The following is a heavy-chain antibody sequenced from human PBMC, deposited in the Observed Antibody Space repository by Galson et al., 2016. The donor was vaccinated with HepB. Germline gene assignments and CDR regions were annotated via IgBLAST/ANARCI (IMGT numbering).Heavy chain of an antibody. CDR3: ARDEDKGWFGAFYPVVDY. CDR1: GVSIGSSGHY. J-gene: IGHJ4*02. Sequence: SETLSLTCTVSGVSIGSSGHYWGWIRQPPGKGLEWIGSVYYTGSTYLNPSLKSRVTMSVDTSKNQCSLKLTSVTAADTAVYYCARDEDKGWFGAFYPVVDYWGQGTLVTVSS. D-gene: IGHD3-10*01. CDR2: VYYTGST. V-gene: IGHV4-39*07.